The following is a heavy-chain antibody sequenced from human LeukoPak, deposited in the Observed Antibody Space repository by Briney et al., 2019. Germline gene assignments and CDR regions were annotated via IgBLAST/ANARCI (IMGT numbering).Heavy chain of an antibody. V-gene: IGHV4-34*01. D-gene: IGHD6-6*01. J-gene: IGHJ4*02. Sequence: SETLSLTCAVYGGSFSGYYWSWIRQPPGKGLEWIGEINHSGSTNYNPSLKSRVTISVDTSKNQFSLKLSSVTAADTAVYYCARGYSISDWGQGTLVTVSS. CDR2: INHSGST. CDR1: GGSFSGYY. CDR3: ARGYSISD.